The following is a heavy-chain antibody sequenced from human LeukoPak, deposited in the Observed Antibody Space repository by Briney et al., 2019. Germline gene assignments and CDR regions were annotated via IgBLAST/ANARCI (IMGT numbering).Heavy chain of an antibody. Sequence: PSETLSLTCAVYGGSFSGYYWSWIRQPPGKGLEWIGEIYHSGSTNYNPSLKSRVTISVDKSKNQYSLKLSSVTAADTAVYYCARGYSSGWYLDYWGQGTLVTVSS. V-gene: IGHV4-34*01. CDR3: ARGYSSGWYLDY. D-gene: IGHD6-19*01. J-gene: IGHJ4*02. CDR1: GGSFSGYY. CDR2: IYHSGST.